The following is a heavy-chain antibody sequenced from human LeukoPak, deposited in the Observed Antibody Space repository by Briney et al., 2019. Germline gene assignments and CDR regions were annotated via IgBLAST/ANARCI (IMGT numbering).Heavy chain of an antibody. CDR3: ARGGIVVVVAARTYAFDI. J-gene: IGHJ3*02. D-gene: IGHD2-15*01. V-gene: IGHV1-24*01. CDR2: FDPEDGET. Sequence: ASVKVSCKVSGYTLTELSMHWVRQAPGKGLEWMGGFDPEDGETIYAQKFQGRVTITADESTSTAYMELSSLRSGDTAVYYCARGGIVVVVAARTYAFDIWGQGTMVTVSS. CDR1: GYTLTELS.